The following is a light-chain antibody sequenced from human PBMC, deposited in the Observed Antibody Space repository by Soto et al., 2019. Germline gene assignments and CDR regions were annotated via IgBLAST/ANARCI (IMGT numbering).Light chain of an antibody. CDR1: QDISNF. CDR3: QHYKNYPIT. Sequence: DIQMTQSPFSLSASIGDRVTFTCRASQDISNFLAWFQQKPGKAPKSLIFAASTLHSGVPSRFSGSGSGTDFTLTISSLQPEDVGTYYCQHYKNYPITFGQGTRLEIK. V-gene: IGKV1-16*01. CDR2: AAS. J-gene: IGKJ5*01.